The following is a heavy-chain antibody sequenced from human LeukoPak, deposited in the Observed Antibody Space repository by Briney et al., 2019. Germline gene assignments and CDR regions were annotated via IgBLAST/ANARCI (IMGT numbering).Heavy chain of an antibody. V-gene: IGHV3-23*01. J-gene: IGHJ3*02. CDR3: AKDRRASYYDFWSAVDAFDI. D-gene: IGHD3-3*01. CDR2: ISGSGGST. CDR1: GFTFDDYT. Sequence: GGSLRLSCAASGFTFDDYTMHWVRQAPGKGLEWVSAISGSGGSTYYADSVKGRFTISRDNSKNTLYLQMNSLRAEDTAVYYCAKDRRASYYDFWSAVDAFDIWGQGTMVTVSS.